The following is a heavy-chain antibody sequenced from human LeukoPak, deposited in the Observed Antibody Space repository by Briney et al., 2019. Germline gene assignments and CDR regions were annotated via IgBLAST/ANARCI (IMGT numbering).Heavy chain of an antibody. V-gene: IGHV3-23*01. J-gene: IGHJ4*02. Sequence: SGGSLRLSCAASGFTFSSFDMSWVRQAPGKGLEWVSAISGSGGSTYYTHSVRGRFAISRDNSKNTLYLQMNSLRAEDTAVYYCAKDGYCSGGSCSDSNFDYWGQGTLVTVSS. CDR2: ISGSGGST. CDR1: GFTFSSFD. CDR3: AKDGYCSGGSCSDSNFDY. D-gene: IGHD2-15*01.